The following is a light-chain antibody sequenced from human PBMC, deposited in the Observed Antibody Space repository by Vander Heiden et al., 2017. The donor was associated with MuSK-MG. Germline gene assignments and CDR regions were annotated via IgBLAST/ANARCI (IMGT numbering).Light chain of an antibody. J-gene: IGLJ2*01. Sequence: QSVLTQPPSVSAAPRQRVTISCSGSSSNIGNNAVNWYQQLPGKAPKLLIYYDDLLPSGVSDRCSGSKSGTSASLASSGLQSEDEADYYCAAWDDSLNGLVFGGGTKLTVL. V-gene: IGLV1-36*01. CDR1: SSNIGNNA. CDR3: AAWDDSLNGLV. CDR2: YDD.